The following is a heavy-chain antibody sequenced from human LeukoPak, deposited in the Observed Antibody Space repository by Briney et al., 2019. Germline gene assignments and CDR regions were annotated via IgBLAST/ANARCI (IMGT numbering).Heavy chain of an antibody. CDR2: IYYSGST. J-gene: IGHJ4*02. Sequence: SETLSLTCTVSGSSISTYYWSWIRQSPGKGLGLIGYIYYSGSTNYNPSLKSRVTISVDTSKNQFSLKLSSVTAADTAMYYCARGGVISLPALWGQGTLVTVSS. CDR3: ARGGVISLPAL. CDR1: GSSISTYY. V-gene: IGHV4-59*01. D-gene: IGHD3-3*01.